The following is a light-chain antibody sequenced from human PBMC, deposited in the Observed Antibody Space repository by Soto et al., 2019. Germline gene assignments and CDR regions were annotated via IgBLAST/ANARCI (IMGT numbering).Light chain of an antibody. J-gene: IGLJ3*02. CDR1: SSNIGSNY. V-gene: IGLV1-47*01. CDR2: RNN. Sequence: QSARTQPPSASGTPGQRVTISCSGSSSNIGSNYVYWCQQLPGAAPKVLIYRNNQRPSGVPDRFSSSTSVTSASLAVGGLRSEDEADYYCLAWEAGLNVWGFGGGTK. CDR3: LAWEAGLNVWG.